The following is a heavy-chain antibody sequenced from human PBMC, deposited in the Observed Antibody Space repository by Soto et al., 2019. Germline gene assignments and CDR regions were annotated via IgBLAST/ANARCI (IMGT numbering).Heavy chain of an antibody. CDR1: SLTFSRHA. V-gene: IGHV3-23*01. CDR3: ASAGFILDTVDAILIGWFDS. D-gene: IGHD2-21*01. Sequence: GGSLRLSCAASSLTFSRHALSWVRQAPGKGLEWVSTISANGGTTFYIDSVKGRFTISRDNSENTLYLQMNSLRAEDTALYYCASAGFILDTVDAILIGWFDSWGQGTQVTVSS. CDR2: ISANGGTT. J-gene: IGHJ5*01.